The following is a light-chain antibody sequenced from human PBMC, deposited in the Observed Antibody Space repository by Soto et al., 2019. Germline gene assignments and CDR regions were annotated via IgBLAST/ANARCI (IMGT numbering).Light chain of an antibody. Sequence: QSVLTQPASVSGSPGQSITISCTGTSSDVGSYNLVSWYQQHPGKAPKLMIYDVSKRPSGVSNRFSGSKSGNTAALTISGLQAEDEADYYCCSYAGSSTGVFGGGTKLTVL. CDR3: CSYAGSSTGV. CDR2: DVS. CDR1: SSDVGSYNL. V-gene: IGLV2-23*02. J-gene: IGLJ3*02.